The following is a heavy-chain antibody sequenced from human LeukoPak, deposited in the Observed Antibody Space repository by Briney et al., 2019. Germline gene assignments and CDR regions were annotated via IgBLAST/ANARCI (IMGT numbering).Heavy chain of an antibody. D-gene: IGHD3-10*01. CDR3: TRDRAGTQSWVEFDL. J-gene: IGHJ5*02. CDR2: ISSSSSYI. Sequence: GSLRLSCAASGFTFSSYSMNWVRQAPGKGLEWVSSISSSSSYIYYADSVKGRFTIPRDNAKNSLYLQMNSLRAEDSAVYYCTRDRAGTQSWVEFDLWGQGTLVTVSS. CDR1: GFTFSSYS. V-gene: IGHV3-21*01.